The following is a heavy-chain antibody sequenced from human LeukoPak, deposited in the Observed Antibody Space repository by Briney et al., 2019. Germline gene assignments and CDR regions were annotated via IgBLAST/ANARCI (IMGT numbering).Heavy chain of an antibody. D-gene: IGHD2-15*01. CDR1: GFTFSSYG. V-gene: IGHV3-33*08. J-gene: IGHJ4*02. CDR2: IWYDGSNK. CDR3: ARDFSGGSYQIDY. Sequence: PGGSLRLSCAASGFTFSSYGMHWVRQAPGKGLEWVAVIWYDGSNKYYADSVKGRFTISRDNSKNTLYLQMNSLRAEDTAVYYCARDFSGGSYQIDYWGQGALVTVSS.